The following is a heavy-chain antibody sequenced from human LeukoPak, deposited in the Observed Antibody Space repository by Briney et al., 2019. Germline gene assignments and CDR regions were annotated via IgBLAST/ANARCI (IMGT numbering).Heavy chain of an antibody. J-gene: IGHJ5*02. CDR2: INSDGSST. Sequence: GGSLRLSCAASGFTFSSYWMHWVRQAPGKGLVWVSRINSDGSSTSYADSVKGRFTISRDNAKITLYLQMNSLRAEDTAVYYCARDLRYYYDEDWFDPWGQGTLVTVSS. D-gene: IGHD3-22*01. CDR3: ARDLRYYYDEDWFDP. CDR1: GFTFSSYW. V-gene: IGHV3-74*01.